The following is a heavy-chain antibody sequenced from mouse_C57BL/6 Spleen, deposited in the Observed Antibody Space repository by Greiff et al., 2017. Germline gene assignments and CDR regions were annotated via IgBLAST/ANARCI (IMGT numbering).Heavy chain of an antibody. V-gene: IGHV5-17*01. Sequence: EVHLVESGGGLVKPGGSLKLSCAASGFTFSDYGMHWVRQAPEKGLEWVAYISSGSSTIYYADTVKGRFTISRDNAKNTLFLQMTSLRSEDTAMYYCARLITTVVEGAMDYWGQGTSVTVSS. CDR1: GFTFSDYG. D-gene: IGHD1-1*01. CDR2: ISSGSSTI. CDR3: ARLITTVVEGAMDY. J-gene: IGHJ4*01.